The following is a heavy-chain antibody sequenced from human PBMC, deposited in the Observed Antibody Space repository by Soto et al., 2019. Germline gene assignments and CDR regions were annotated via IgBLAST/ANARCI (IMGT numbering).Heavy chain of an antibody. D-gene: IGHD3-22*01. Sequence: PGGSLRLSCAASGFTFSSYAMSWVRQAPGKGLEWVSAISGSGGSTYYADSVKGRFTISRDNSKNTLYLQMNSLRAEDTAVYYFAKDFLQYYYDSSGYGIYFDYWGQGTLVTVSS. V-gene: IGHV3-23*01. J-gene: IGHJ4*02. CDR2: ISGSGGST. CDR1: GFTFSSYA. CDR3: AKDFLQYYYDSSGYGIYFDY.